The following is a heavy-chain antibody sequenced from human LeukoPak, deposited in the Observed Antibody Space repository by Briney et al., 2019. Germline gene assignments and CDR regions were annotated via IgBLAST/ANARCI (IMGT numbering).Heavy chain of an antibody. CDR1: GFTFSGSA. D-gene: IGHD3-10*01. Sequence: PGGSLRLSCAASGFTFSGSAMHWVRQASGKGLEWVGRIRSKANSYATAYAASVKGRFTISRDDSKNTAYLQMNSLKTEDTAVYYCTRRGYGSGSCPWGQGTLVTVSS. V-gene: IGHV3-73*01. CDR2: IRSKANSYAT. J-gene: IGHJ5*02. CDR3: TRRGYGSGSCP.